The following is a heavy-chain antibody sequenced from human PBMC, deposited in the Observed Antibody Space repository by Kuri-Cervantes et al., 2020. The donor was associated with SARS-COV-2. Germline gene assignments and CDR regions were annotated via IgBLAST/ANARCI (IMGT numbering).Heavy chain of an antibody. CDR3: ARDPNANHNNWFDP. CDR2: IYYSGST. CDR1: GGSISSHY. V-gene: IGHV4-59*11. D-gene: IGHD4/OR15-4a*01. J-gene: IGHJ5*02. Sequence: GSLRLSCTVSGGSISSHYWSWIRQPPGKGLEWIGYIYYSGSTNYNPSLKSRVTISVDTSKNQFSLKPSSVTAADTAVYYCARDPNANHNNWFDPWGQGTLVTVSS.